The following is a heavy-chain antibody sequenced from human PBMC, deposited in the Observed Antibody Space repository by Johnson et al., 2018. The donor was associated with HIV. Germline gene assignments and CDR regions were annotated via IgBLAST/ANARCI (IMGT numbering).Heavy chain of an antibody. CDR1: GFTFDDYA. J-gene: IGHJ3*02. Sequence: LLVESGGGLVQPGRSLKLSCAASGFTFDDYAMHWVRQTPGKGLEWVSGISWNSGSIGYADSVKGRFSISRDDSKNTLYLQMNSLKTEDTAVYYCTTMGLGSSSWRYDAFDIWGQGTMVTVSS. V-gene: IGHV3-9*01. CDR2: ISWNSGSI. D-gene: IGHD6-13*01. CDR3: TTMGLGSSSWRYDAFDI.